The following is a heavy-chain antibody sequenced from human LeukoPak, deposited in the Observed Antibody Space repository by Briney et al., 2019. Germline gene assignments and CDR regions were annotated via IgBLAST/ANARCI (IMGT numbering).Heavy chain of an antibody. CDR3: ARGVPQWLAYFDY. CDR1: GGSISSSSYY. Sequence: SETLSLTCTVSGGSISSSSYYWGWIRQPPGKGLEWIGSIYYSGSTYYNPSLKSRVTISVDTSKNQFSLKLSSVTAADTAVYYCARGVPQWLAYFDYWGQGTLVTVSS. J-gene: IGHJ4*02. CDR2: IYYSGST. D-gene: IGHD6-19*01. V-gene: IGHV4-39*07.